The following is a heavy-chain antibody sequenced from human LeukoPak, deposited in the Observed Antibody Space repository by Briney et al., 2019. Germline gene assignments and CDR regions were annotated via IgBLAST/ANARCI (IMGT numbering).Heavy chain of an antibody. CDR3: ARVVTGTYRGDY. Sequence: ASVKASCKASGYTFTNYSIIWVRQAPGQGLEWMGWISTYNGKTNYAQNLQGRVTMTTDRSTSTAYMELRSLRSDDTAVYYCARVVTGTYRGDYWGQGTLVTVSS. CDR2: ISTYNGKT. D-gene: IGHD1-7*01. CDR1: GYTFTNYS. V-gene: IGHV1-18*01. J-gene: IGHJ4*02.